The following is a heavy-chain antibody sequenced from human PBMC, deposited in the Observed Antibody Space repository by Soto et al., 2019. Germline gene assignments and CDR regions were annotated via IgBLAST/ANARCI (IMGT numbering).Heavy chain of an antibody. CDR2: IYYSGST. D-gene: IGHD2-8*01. CDR3: ARVPVYCTNGVCSYNWFDP. J-gene: IGHJ5*02. Sequence: PSETLCVTCTFPVGSISIYYWSWIRQPPGKGLEWIGYIYYSGSTNYNPSLKSRLTISVDTSKNQLSLKLSSVTAADTAVYYCARVPVYCTNGVCSYNWFDPWGQGTLVTVSS. V-gene: IGHV4-59*01. CDR1: VGSISIYY.